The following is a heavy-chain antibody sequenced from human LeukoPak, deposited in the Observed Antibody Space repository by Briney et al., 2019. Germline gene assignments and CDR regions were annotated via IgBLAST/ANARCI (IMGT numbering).Heavy chain of an antibody. CDR2: IYYTGST. V-gene: IGHV4-39*01. CDR1: GGSISSSSYY. CDR3: ARRSYYYAVDV. J-gene: IGHJ6*02. Sequence: SETLSLTCTVSGGSISSSSYYWGWIRQPPGKGLEWIGNIYYTGSTYHNPSFESRVTMSVDTSNNQFSLRLSSVTAADTAVYYCARRSYYYAVDVWGQGTTVTVSS.